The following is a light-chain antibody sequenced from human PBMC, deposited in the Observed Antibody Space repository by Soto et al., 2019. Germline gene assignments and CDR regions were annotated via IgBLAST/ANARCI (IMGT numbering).Light chain of an antibody. CDR3: CSFARSTTFYV. CDR1: SSDVGSSNL. Sequence: QSVLTQPASVSGSPGQSITISCTGTSSDVGSSNLVSWYQQHPGKAPKLIIFEGGRRPSGVSGRFSGSKSGKTASLTISGLPAEDEAYYYCCSFARSTTFYVFGTGTKLTVL. J-gene: IGLJ1*01. V-gene: IGLV2-23*01. CDR2: EGG.